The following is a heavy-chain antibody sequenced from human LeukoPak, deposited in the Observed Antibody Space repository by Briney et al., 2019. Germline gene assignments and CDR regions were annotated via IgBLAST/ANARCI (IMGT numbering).Heavy chain of an antibody. CDR3: ATPVPHMYYDDSSGYYGDAFDI. V-gene: IGHV3-53*01. D-gene: IGHD3-22*01. Sequence: GGSLRLSCAASGFIVRTNYMSWVRQAPGKGLQWVSVIYSGGTTRYADSVRGRFTISRDNSKNTLYLQMNSLRAEDTAMYYCATPVPHMYYDDSSGYYGDAFDIWGQGTRVTVSS. CDR2: IYSGGTT. CDR1: GFIVRTNY. J-gene: IGHJ3*02.